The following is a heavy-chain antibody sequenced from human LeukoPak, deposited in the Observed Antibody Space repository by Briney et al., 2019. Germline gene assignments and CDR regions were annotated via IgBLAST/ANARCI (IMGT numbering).Heavy chain of an antibody. D-gene: IGHD3-10*01. CDR3: ARDSYYGSGSSPEY. Sequence: PGRSLRLSCAASGFTFSNYGMHWVRQAPGKGLEWVAVIRNDGSNKYYADSVKGRFTISRDNSKNTLYLQMNSLRAEDTAVYYCARDSYYGSGSSPEYWGQGTLVTVSS. CDR1: GFTFSNYG. J-gene: IGHJ4*02. CDR2: IRNDGSNK. V-gene: IGHV3-33*01.